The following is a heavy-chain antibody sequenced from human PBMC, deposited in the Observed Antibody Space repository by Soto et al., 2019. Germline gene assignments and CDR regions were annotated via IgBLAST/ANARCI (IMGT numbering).Heavy chain of an antibody. D-gene: IGHD3-9*01. CDR3: TRDAHSTYYDIFTGYSDPGKWFDP. Sequence: ASVKVSCKASGGTFSSYASSWVRQAPGRGGEWMGWIHPISGTANYAQQFQGRVTIPADEATSTAYRELSSLRSEETDAYDYTRDAHSTYYDIFTGYSDPGKWFDPWGEATLVTVSA. J-gene: IGHJ5*02. V-gene: IGHV1-69*13. CDR1: GGTFSSYA. CDR2: IHPISGTA.